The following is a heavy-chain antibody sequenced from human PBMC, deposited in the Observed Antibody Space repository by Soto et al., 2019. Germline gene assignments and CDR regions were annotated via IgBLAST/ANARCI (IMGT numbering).Heavy chain of an antibody. J-gene: IGHJ3*01. CDR2: IRGKADRYPT. CDR1: GFIFADSA. Sequence: EVQLVESGGGLVQPGGSLKLSCAASGFIFADSAMHWVRKASVKGLEWVVSIRGKADRYPTSYAATVKGRFTISRDDSEDTAYLQMNYLKTEDTSLYYCTREAEMSAPDDAFDVCGQGTIVNVSS. D-gene: IGHD6-13*01. CDR3: TREAEMSAPDDAFDV. V-gene: IGHV3-73*02.